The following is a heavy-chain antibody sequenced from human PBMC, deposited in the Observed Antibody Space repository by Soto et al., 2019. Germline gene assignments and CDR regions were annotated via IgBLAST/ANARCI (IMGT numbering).Heavy chain of an antibody. Sequence: EVQLVESGGGFVQPGGSLRLSCAASGFTFSSYDMHWVRQATGKGLEWVSSIGTAGDTYYPGSVKGRFTISRENAKNSLYLQMNSLRAGDTAVYYCARVGRLRFFDYWGQGTLVTVSS. D-gene: IGHD5-12*01. CDR3: ARVGRLRFFDY. J-gene: IGHJ4*02. V-gene: IGHV3-13*04. CDR1: GFTFSSYD. CDR2: IGTAGDT.